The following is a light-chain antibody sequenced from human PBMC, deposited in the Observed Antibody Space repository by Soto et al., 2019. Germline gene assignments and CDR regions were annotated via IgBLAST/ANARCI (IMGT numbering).Light chain of an antibody. CDR1: QSVSNNY. CDR2: GAS. CDR3: QQYGSSGT. Sequence: TGLTQTPRTLSLSPGERATLSCRASQSVSNNYLAWYQQKPGQAPRLLIYGASNRATGIPDRFSGSGSGTDFTLTISRLEPEDFAVYYCQQYGSSGTFGQGTKVDIK. J-gene: IGKJ1*01. V-gene: IGKV3-20*01.